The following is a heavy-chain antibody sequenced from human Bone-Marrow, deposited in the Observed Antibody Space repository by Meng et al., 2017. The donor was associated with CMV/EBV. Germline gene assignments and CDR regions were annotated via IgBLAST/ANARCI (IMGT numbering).Heavy chain of an antibody. D-gene: IGHD2/OR15-2a*01. Sequence: GGSLRLSCAASGFTFSDYYMTWIRQAPGKGLEWLSHISSSGSIRHYADSVKGRFTISRDNAKNSLYLQMNSLRAEDTAVYYCARDFSSVLNYIDFWAQGTLVTVSS. CDR2: ISSSGSIR. CDR3: ARDFSSVLNYIDF. CDR1: GFTFSDYY. J-gene: IGHJ4*02. V-gene: IGHV3-11*01.